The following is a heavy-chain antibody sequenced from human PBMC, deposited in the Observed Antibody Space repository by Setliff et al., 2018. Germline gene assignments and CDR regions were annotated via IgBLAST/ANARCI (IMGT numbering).Heavy chain of an antibody. CDR2: IDHSGST. Sequence: SETLRLTCAVSGGTISSSNCWRWVRQPPGKGLGWSGEIDHSGSTNYNPSLKSRVTISVDKSKTPFSLKLSSVPAADTAVYSCARDWRVYGAIGYWGQGTLVTVS. V-gene: IGHV4-4*02. D-gene: IGHD4-17*01. CDR3: ARDWRVYGAIGY. CDR1: GGTISSSNC. J-gene: IGHJ4*02.